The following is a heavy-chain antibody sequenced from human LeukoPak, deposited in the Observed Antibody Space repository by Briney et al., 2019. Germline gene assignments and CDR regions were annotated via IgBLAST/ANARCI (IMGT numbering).Heavy chain of an antibody. Sequence: GGSLRLSCAASGFTFRSYAMHWVRQAPGKGLEWVAVISYDGDDGSNIYYADSVKGRFTISRDNSKSTLYLQMNSLRPEDTAVYYCARTNDYGGNFDYWGQGTLVTVSS. CDR2: ISYDGDDGSNI. J-gene: IGHJ4*02. CDR1: GFTFRSYA. V-gene: IGHV3-30-3*01. CDR3: ARTNDYGGNFDY. D-gene: IGHD4-23*01.